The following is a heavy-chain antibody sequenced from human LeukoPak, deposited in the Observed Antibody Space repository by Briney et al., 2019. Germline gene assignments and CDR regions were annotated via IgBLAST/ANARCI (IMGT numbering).Heavy chain of an antibody. CDR1: IGSINNGDYY. D-gene: IGHD5-12*01. V-gene: IGHV4-30-4*01. Sequence: PSETLSLTCTVSIGSINNGDYYWSWIRQSPGKGLEWIGYIYFTGAAYYNPSLESRVLMSVDTSTNQFSLRVTSMTAADTAVYYCARGNGYDLGTFDYWGQGTLVTVSS. J-gene: IGHJ4*02. CDR2: IYFTGAA. CDR3: ARGNGYDLGTFDY.